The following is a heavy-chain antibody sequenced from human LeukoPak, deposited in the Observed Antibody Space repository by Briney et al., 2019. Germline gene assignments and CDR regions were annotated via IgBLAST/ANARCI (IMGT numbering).Heavy chain of an antibody. Sequence: SETLSLTCTVSGCSISSCDYYWTWLPQPPGKGLEWIGNIYSTGTTYYNPSLNRRPIMSLNSPETHFPLTLTSVTAANTSLYYCAGERYGGGAESDAFDIWGQGTMVSVSS. V-gene: IGHV4-30-4*01. CDR3: AGERYGGGAESDAFDI. CDR1: GCSISSCDYY. D-gene: IGHD1-26*01. J-gene: IGHJ3*02. CDR2: IYSTGTT.